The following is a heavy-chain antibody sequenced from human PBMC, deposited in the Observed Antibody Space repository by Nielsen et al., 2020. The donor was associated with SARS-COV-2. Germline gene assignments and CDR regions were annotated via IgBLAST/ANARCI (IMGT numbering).Heavy chain of an antibody. Sequence: GGSLRLSCAASGFTFSSYSMNWVRQAPGKGLEWVSSISSSSSYIYYADSVKGRFTISRDNAKNSLYLQMNSLRAEDTALYYCAKVDSGSYYYFDYWGQGTLVTVSS. CDR2: ISSSSSYI. CDR1: GFTFSSYS. V-gene: IGHV3-21*04. CDR3: AKVDSGSYYYFDY. J-gene: IGHJ4*02. D-gene: IGHD1-26*01.